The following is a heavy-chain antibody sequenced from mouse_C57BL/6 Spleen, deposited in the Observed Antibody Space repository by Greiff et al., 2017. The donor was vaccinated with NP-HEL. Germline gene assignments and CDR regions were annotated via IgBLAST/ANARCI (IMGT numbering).Heavy chain of an antibody. CDR3: ARRGYSNSFFDY. CDR1: GYTFTSYW. CDR2: IDPSDSYT. J-gene: IGHJ2*01. D-gene: IGHD2-5*01. V-gene: IGHV1-59*01. Sequence: QVQLQQPGAELVRPGTSVKLSCKASGYTFTSYWMHWVKQRPGQGLEWIGVIDPSDSYTNYNQKFKGKATLTVDTSSSTAYMQLSSLTSEDSAVYYCARRGYSNSFFDYWGQGTTLTVSS.